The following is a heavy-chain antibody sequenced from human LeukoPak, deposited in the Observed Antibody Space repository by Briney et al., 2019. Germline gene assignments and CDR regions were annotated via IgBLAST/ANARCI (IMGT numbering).Heavy chain of an antibody. CDR1: GYTFTSYG. Sequence: ASVKVSCKASGYTFTSYGISWVRQAPGQGLEWMGWISVYNDNTNYARKLQGRVTMTTDTATSTAYMELRSLTSDDTAIYYCARGRSSYDAFDIWGQGTMITVSS. CDR2: ISVYNDNT. CDR3: ARGRSSYDAFDI. D-gene: IGHD1-26*01. J-gene: IGHJ3*02. V-gene: IGHV1-18*01.